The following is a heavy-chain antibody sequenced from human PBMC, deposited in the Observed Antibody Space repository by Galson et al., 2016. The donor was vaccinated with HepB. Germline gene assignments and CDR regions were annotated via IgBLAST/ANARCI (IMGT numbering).Heavy chain of an antibody. D-gene: IGHD3-16*01. J-gene: IGHJ4*02. V-gene: IGHV3-49*03. CDR3: TRDWGGDVATRFDY. Sequence: SLRLSCAASGFNSADHSMSWFRQTPGTGLEWVGFIRSQTYGGTTEHAASVKGRFTTSRDDSNSIAYLQMNSLKTEDTGVYYCTRDWGGDVATRFDYWGQGTLVTVSS. CDR2: IRSQTYGGTT. CDR1: GFNSADHS.